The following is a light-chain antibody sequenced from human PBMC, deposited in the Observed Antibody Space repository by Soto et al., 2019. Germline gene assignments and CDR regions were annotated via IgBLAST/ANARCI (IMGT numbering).Light chain of an antibody. CDR2: GAS. V-gene: IGKV3-20*01. CDR3: QQYGGSPLYT. Sequence: EIVLTQSPGTLSLSPGDRATLSCRASQSVSSSDLAWYQQKPGQAPRLLIYGASTRATGIPDRFSGSGSGTDVTLTISRLEPDDFAVYYCQQYGGSPLYTFGQGTKLEIK. CDR1: QSVSSSD. J-gene: IGKJ2*01.